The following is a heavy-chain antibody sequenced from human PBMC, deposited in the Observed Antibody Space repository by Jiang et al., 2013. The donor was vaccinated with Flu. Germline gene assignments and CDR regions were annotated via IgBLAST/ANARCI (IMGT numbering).Heavy chain of an antibody. D-gene: IGHD5-12*01. CDR2: INPDSGRT. CDR3: ARDIVATKIYYFYGMNV. CDR1: GYTFTGNN. V-gene: IGHV1-2*06. Sequence: KASGYTFTGNNIHWVRQAPGQGLEWMGRINPDSGRTDYAQKFQGRVTMTRDTSISTAYMELSGLRSDDTAVYYCARDIVATKIYYFYGMNVWGQGATVTVSS. J-gene: IGHJ6*02.